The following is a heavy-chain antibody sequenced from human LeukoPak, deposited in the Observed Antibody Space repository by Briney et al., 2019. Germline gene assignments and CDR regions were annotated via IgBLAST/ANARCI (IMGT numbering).Heavy chain of an antibody. V-gene: IGHV4-39*07. CDR3: ARVIYNGYQHFDY. CDR2: IHHTGTT. Sequence: SETLSLTCTVSGGSISTNAYYWGWIRQPPGKGLEWITEIHHTGTTYYTPSLKSRVTISVDTSNNHFSLKLNSVTAADTAVYYCARVIYNGYQHFDYWGQGILVTVSS. D-gene: IGHD3-10*01. J-gene: IGHJ4*02. CDR1: GGSISTNAYY.